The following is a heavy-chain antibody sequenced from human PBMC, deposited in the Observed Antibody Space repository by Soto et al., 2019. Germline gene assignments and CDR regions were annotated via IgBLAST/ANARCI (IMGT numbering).Heavy chain of an antibody. Sequence: SLRLSWAASGFTFYDYYVHWVRQVPGKGLEWVSGINWNSGSIGYGDSVKGRFAISRDNAKNSLHLQMNSLSAEDTAFYYCVKDESINWYSGHFRHWGQGTLVTVSS. D-gene: IGHD6-13*01. CDR1: GFTFYDYY. CDR3: VKDESINWYSGHFRH. J-gene: IGHJ1*01. CDR2: INWNSGSI. V-gene: IGHV3-9*01.